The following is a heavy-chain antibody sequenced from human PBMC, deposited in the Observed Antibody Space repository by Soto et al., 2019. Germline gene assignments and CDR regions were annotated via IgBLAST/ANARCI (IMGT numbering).Heavy chain of an antibody. Sequence: PGGSLRLSCAASGFTLSSYGMHWVRQAPGKGLEWVAVITYDGSNKYYADSVKGRFTISRDNSKNTLYLQMNSLRAEDTAVYYCAKVLHPSIAAAGTINYYYGMDVWGQGTTVTVSS. V-gene: IGHV3-30*18. CDR1: GFTLSSYG. CDR3: AKVLHPSIAAAGTINYYYGMDV. CDR2: ITYDGSNK. J-gene: IGHJ6*02. D-gene: IGHD6-13*01.